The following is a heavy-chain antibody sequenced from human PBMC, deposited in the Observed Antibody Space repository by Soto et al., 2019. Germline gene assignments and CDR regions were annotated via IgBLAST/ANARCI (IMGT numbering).Heavy chain of an antibody. CDR2: IGPKNGDT. V-gene: IGHV1-2*02. Sequence: QVPLVQSGAEVKESGASVKVSCKTSGYTFTGHYIHWVRQAPGQSPEWVGEIGPKNGDTRYAQKFQGKVTMTKDTSVTTVDMELNNVSPDDTAVCYCGRGRSGEIVVFYWGQGTLVTVHS. CDR3: GRGRSGEIVVFY. J-gene: IGHJ4*02. CDR1: GYTFTGHY. D-gene: IGHD5-12*01.